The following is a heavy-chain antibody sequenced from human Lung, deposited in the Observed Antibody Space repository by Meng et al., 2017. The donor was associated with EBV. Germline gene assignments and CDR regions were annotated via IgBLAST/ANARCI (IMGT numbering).Heavy chain of an antibody. Sequence: VLMVDSWVELKNPGAEWKGSCKASGYPFTSYAMNWVRQAPEQGLEWMGWINTNTGNPTYAQGFTGRFVFSLDTSVSTAYLQISSLKAEDTAVYYCARDKIAVAGITGDYWGQGTLVTVSS. V-gene: IGHV7-4-1*02. CDR2: INTNTGNP. J-gene: IGHJ4*02. D-gene: IGHD6-19*01. CDR1: GYPFTSYA. CDR3: ARDKIAVAGITGDY.